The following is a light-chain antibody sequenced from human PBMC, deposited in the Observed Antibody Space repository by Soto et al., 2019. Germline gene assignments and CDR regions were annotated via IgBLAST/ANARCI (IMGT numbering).Light chain of an antibody. Sequence: QSVLIRPPSASGTPGQTVTISCSGDYSNIGRYPVNWYQQVPGMAPRLLIYVDNQRPSGVPARFSASRSGASASLAISGLQSADEADYYCAAWGANRDLLFGGGTQLTVL. J-gene: IGLJ7*01. CDR3: AAWGANRDLL. CDR1: YSNIGRYP. V-gene: IGLV1-44*01. CDR2: VDN.